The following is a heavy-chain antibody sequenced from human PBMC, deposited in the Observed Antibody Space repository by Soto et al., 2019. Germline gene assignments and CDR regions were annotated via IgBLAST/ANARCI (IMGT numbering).Heavy chain of an antibody. V-gene: IGHV3-21*01. CDR1: GFTFSSYS. CDR2: ISSSSSYI. J-gene: IGHJ6*03. Sequence: EVQLVESGGGLVKPGGSLRLSCAASGFTFSSYSMNWVRQAPGKGLEWVSSISSSSSYIYYADSVKGRFTISRDKAKNLLYLQMNSLRAEDTAVYYCARDGIYGADYYYYMDFWGKGATVTVSS. CDR3: ARDGIYGADYYYYMDF. D-gene: IGHD4-17*01.